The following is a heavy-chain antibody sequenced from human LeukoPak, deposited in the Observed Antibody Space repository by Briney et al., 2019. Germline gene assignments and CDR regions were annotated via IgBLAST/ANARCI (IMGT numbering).Heavy chain of an antibody. CDR3: ARDWGKQWLIGTRREGFDY. CDR2: ISGSGGST. J-gene: IGHJ4*02. D-gene: IGHD6-19*01. CDR1: GFTFSSYA. V-gene: IGHV3-23*01. Sequence: GGSLRLSCAASGFTFSSYAMSWVRQAPGNGLEWVSAISGSGGSTYYADSVKGRFTISRDNAKNSLYLQMNSLRAEDTAVYYCARDWGKQWLIGTRREGFDYWGQGTLVTVSS.